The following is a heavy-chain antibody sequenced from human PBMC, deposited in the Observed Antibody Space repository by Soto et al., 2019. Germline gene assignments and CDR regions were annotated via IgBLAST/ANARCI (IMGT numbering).Heavy chain of an antibody. CDR2: IYYSGST. CDR1: GGSISSSSYY. D-gene: IGHD2-2*01. J-gene: IGHJ4*02. V-gene: IGHV4-39*01. CDR3: ASKGYCSSTSCSYGFDY. Sequence: QLQLQESGPGLVKPSETLSLTCTVSGGSISSSSYYWGWIRQPPGKGLEWIGSIYYSGSTYYNPSLKSRVTISVDTSKNQFSLKLSSVTAADTAVYYCASKGYCSSTSCSYGFDYWGQGTLVTVSS.